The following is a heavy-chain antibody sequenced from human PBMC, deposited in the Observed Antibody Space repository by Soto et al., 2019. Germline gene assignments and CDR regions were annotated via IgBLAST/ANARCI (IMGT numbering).Heavy chain of an antibody. J-gene: IGHJ4*02. CDR1: GDSISSSGYY. Sequence: SETLSLTCSVSGDSISSSGYYWSWIRQRPGKGLEWIGNVYYSGSSYNNPSLKSRVTISVNTSKNQFSLNLRSVTAADTAVYYCARDSDYYSSGSFDYWGQGTLVTVSS. D-gene: IGHD3-10*01. CDR2: VYYSGSS. CDR3: ARDSDYYSSGSFDY. V-gene: IGHV4-31*03.